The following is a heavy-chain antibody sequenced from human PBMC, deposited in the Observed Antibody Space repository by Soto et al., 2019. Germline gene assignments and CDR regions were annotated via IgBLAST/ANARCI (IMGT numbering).Heavy chain of an antibody. CDR2: IYYTGST. J-gene: IGHJ4*02. CDR3: ARQRVNYFDY. Sequence: SETLSLTCTLSGDSISTFYWRWNRQPPGQGLEWIGYIYYTGSTNYNPSLKSRVTMSVDTSKKQFSLKLTSVTAADTAVYYCARQRVNYFDYWGQGSRFTVS. V-gene: IGHV4-59*01. CDR1: GDSISTFY. D-gene: IGHD6-13*01.